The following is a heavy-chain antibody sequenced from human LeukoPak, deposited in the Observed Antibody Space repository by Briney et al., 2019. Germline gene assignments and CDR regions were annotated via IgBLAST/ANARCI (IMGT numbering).Heavy chain of an antibody. CDR1: GGTINSYY. CDR3: VSGYYWSYFDY. CDR2: IFYSGST. J-gene: IGHJ4*02. D-gene: IGHD3-22*01. Sequence: SETLSLTCTVSGGTINSYYWSWIRQPPGKGPDWIGYIFYSGSTTYNPSLKSRVTISVDTSKNQFSLKLSSVTAADTAVYYCVSGYYWSYFDYWGQGTLVTVSS. V-gene: IGHV4-59*08.